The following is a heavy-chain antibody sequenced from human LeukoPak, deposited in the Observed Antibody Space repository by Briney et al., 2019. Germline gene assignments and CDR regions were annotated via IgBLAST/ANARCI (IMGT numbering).Heavy chain of an antibody. Sequence: SETLSLTCTVSGGSISSSSYYWGWIRQPPGKGLEWIGSIYYSGSTYYNPSLKSRVTISVDTSKNQFSLKLSSVTAADTAVYYCARHFGGYYCDSSGSPGWFDPWGQGTLDTVSS. V-gene: IGHV4-39*01. J-gene: IGHJ5*02. CDR1: GGSISSSSYY. CDR2: IYYSGST. D-gene: IGHD3-22*01. CDR3: ARHFGGYYCDSSGSPGWFDP.